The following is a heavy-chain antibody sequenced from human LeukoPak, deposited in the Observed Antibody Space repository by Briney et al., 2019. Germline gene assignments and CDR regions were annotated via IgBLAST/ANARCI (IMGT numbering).Heavy chain of an antibody. V-gene: IGHV4-4*07. J-gene: IGHJ4*02. CDR3: ARSYYGSGRYGPQFDY. CDR2: IYTSGSN. D-gene: IGHD3-10*01. Sequence: SETLSLTCTVSGGSISSYYWSWIRQPAGKGLEWIGRIYTSGSNNYNPSLKSRVTMSVDTSKNQFSLKLSSVTAADTAVYYCARSYYGSGRYGPQFDYWGQGTLVTVSS. CDR1: GGSISSYY.